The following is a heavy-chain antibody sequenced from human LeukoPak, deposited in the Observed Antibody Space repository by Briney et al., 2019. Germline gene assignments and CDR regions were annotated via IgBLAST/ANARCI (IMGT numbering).Heavy chain of an antibody. CDR3: AKDGHYDSSGYYGVFDY. Sequence: PGGSLRLSCAASGFTFSSYGMHWVRQAPGKGLEWGAVISYDGSNKYYADSVKGRFTISRDNSKNTLYLQMNSLRAEDTAVYYCAKDGHYDSSGYYGVFDYWGQGTLVTVSS. CDR1: GFTFSSYG. CDR2: ISYDGSNK. J-gene: IGHJ4*02. V-gene: IGHV3-30*18. D-gene: IGHD3-22*01.